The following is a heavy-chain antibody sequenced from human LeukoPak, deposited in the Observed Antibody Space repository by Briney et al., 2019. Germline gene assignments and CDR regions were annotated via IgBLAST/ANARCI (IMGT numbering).Heavy chain of an antibody. CDR3: ASKEYYYYGMDV. CDR2: IYYSGST. CDR1: GGSISSGGYY. J-gene: IGHJ6*01. V-gene: IGHV4-31*03. Sequence: PSQTLSLTCTVSGGSISSGGYYWSWIRQHPGKGLEWIGYIYYSGSTYYNPSLKSRVTISVDKSKNQISLKLSSVTAADTAVYYCASKEYYYYGMDVWGQGTTVTVSS.